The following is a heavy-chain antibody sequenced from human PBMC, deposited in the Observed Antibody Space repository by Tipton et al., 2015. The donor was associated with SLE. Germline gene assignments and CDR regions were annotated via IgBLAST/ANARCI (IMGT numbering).Heavy chain of an antibody. CDR3: ARVGTLRFLEWLSTPVNWFDP. CDR2: IYYSGST. Sequence: GLVKPSETLSLTCTVSGGSISSHYWSWIRQPPGKGLEWIGYIYYSGSTNYNPSLKSRVTISVDTSKNQFSLKLSSVTAADTAVYYCARVGTLRFLEWLSTPVNWFDPWGQGTLVTVSS. CDR1: GGSISSHY. D-gene: IGHD3-3*01. V-gene: IGHV4-59*11. J-gene: IGHJ5*02.